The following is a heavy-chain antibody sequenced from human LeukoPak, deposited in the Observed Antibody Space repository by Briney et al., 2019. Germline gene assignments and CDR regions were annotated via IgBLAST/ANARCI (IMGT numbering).Heavy chain of an antibody. Sequence: KPSETLSLTCTVSGGSIGSSTYYWGWIRQPPGKGLEWIGSIYYTGNTYYNPSLKSRVTIYVDTSQNQFPLKLSSVTAADTAVYYCARRVEDYYDSSGYYSDAFDIWGQGTMVTVSS. V-gene: IGHV4-39*01. J-gene: IGHJ3*02. CDR3: ARRVEDYYDSSGYYSDAFDI. CDR1: GGSIGSSTYY. CDR2: IYYTGNT. D-gene: IGHD3-22*01.